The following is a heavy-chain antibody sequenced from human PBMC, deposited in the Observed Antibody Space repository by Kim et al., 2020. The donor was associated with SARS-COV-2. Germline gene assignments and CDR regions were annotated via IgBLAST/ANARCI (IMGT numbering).Heavy chain of an antibody. V-gene: IGHV3-33*01. D-gene: IGHD1-7*01. CDR3: AREGTFDY. CDR1: GFTFSSYG. J-gene: IGHJ4*02. Sequence: GGSLRLSCAASGFTFSSYGMHWVRRAQAKGLGGVAVIWNDGSNKYYADSVKGRFTISRDNSKNTLYLQMNSLRAEDTAVYYCAREGTFDYWGQGTLVTVSS. CDR2: IWNDGSNK.